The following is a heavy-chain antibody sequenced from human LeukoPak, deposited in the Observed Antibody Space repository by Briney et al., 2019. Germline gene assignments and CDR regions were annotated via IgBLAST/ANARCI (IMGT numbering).Heavy chain of an antibody. CDR1: GDSVSGVY. CDR2: VYYSGDT. CDR3: ARHPFATPFDY. V-gene: IGHV4-59*08. J-gene: IGHJ4*02. Sequence: SETLSLTCTVSGDSVSGVYWSWIRQPPGKGLEWIGYVYYSGDTNYNPSLKSRVTMSLDTSKNQVSLRLSSVTAADTAMYYCARHPFATPFDYWGRGTLLTVSS. D-gene: IGHD2-15*01.